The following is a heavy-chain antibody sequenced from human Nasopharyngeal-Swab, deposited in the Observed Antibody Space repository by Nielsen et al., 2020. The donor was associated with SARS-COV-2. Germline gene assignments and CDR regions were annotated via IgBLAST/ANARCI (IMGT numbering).Heavy chain of an antibody. Sequence: ASVKVSCKASGYSFTSYAMHWVRQAPGQSLEWMGWINAENGNTKYSQKFQGRVTFTSKTSASTAYMELSSRRSKDTAVYYCARGSSGHPYYVDFWGQGTLVTVSS. V-gene: IGHV1-3*01. CDR1: GYSFTSYA. J-gene: IGHJ4*02. CDR3: ARGSSGHPYYVDF. D-gene: IGHD3-22*01. CDR2: INAENGNT.